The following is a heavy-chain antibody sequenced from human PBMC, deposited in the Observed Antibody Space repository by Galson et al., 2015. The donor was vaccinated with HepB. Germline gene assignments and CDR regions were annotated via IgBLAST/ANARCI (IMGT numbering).Heavy chain of an antibody. V-gene: IGHV3-7*01. Sequence: SLRLSCAASGFTFNRYWMSWVRQAPGKGLEWVANIKQGGSEKYYVDSVKGRFTISRDNAKNSLYLQMNSLRAEDTAVYYCAREGYYYDRSGLKLGLDAFDIWGQGTVVTVSS. J-gene: IGHJ3*02. CDR2: IKQGGSEK. CDR3: AREGYYYDRSGLKLGLDAFDI. CDR1: GFTFNRYW. D-gene: IGHD3-22*01.